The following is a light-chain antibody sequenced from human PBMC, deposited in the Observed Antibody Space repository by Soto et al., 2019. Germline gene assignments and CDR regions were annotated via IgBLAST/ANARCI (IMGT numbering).Light chain of an antibody. J-gene: IGLJ2*01. CDR3: SSYTSSSTL. CDR2: DVS. CDR1: SSDVGGYNY. Sequence: QSVLTQPVSVSGSPGQSITISCTGTSSDVGGYNYVSWYQQHPGKAPKLMIYDVSNRPSGVSNRFSGSKSGNTASLTISGLQAEDEAEYYCSSYTSSSTLFGGGTKLTVL. V-gene: IGLV2-14*01.